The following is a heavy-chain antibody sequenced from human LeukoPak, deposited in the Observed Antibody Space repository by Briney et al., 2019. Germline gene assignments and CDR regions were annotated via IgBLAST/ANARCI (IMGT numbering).Heavy chain of an antibody. D-gene: IGHD1-14*01. CDR1: GGSISSGSYY. CDR2: IYTSGST. J-gene: IGHJ5*02. Sequence: SETLSLTCTVSGGSISSGSYYWSWIRQPAGKGLEWIGRIYTSGSTNHNPSLKSRVTISVDTSKNQFSLKLSSVTAADTAVYYCARGPRNNWFDPWGQGTLVTVSS. CDR3: ARGPRNNWFDP. V-gene: IGHV4-61*02.